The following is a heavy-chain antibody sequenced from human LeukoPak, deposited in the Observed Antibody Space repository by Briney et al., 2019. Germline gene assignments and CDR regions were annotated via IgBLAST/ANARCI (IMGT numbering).Heavy chain of an antibody. D-gene: IGHD3-3*01. CDR1: GVSISPYY. V-gene: IGHV4-4*09. CDR2: IHTSGSN. CDR3: ARLSAAVHLGAFDL. Sequence: PSETLSLTCAVSGVSISPYYWAWIRQPPGKGLEWLGYIHTSGSNNQCPSLKSRVTISVDKSKNHFSLRLTSVTAADTAVYYCARLSAAVHLGAFDLWGQGTMVTVSS. J-gene: IGHJ3*01.